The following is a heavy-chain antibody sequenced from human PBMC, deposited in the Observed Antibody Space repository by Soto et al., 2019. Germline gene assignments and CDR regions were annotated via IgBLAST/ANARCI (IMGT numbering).Heavy chain of an antibody. CDR1: GFTFDDYA. CDR3: ARVVVVPAAPHYYYYMDV. CDR2: ISWNSGSI. Sequence: GGSLRLSCAASGFTFDDYAMHWVRQAPGKGLEWVSGISWNSGSIGYADSVKGRFTISRDNAKNSLYLQMNSLRAEDTALYYCARVVVVPAAPHYYYYMDVWGKGTTVTVSS. J-gene: IGHJ6*03. V-gene: IGHV3-9*01. D-gene: IGHD2-2*01.